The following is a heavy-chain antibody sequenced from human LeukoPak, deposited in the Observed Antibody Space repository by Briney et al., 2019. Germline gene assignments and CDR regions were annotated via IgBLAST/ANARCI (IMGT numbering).Heavy chain of an antibody. CDR1: GGSISSGDYY. D-gene: IGHD6-19*01. CDR3: ARSPEQYIFDY. CDR2: IYYSGST. J-gene: IGHJ4*02. V-gene: IGHV4-30-4*01. Sequence: SETLSLTCTVSGGSISSGDYYWSWIRRPPGKGLEWIGYIYYSGSTYYNPSLKSRVTISVDTSKNQFSLKLSSVTAADTAVYYCARSPEQYIFDYWGQGTLVTVSS.